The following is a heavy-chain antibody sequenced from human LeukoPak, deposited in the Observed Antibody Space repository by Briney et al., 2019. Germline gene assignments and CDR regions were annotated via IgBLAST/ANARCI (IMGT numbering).Heavy chain of an antibody. CDR2: ISYDGSNK. V-gene: IGHV3-30-3*02. CDR3: AKPTTTVTSRYLES. J-gene: IGHJ4*02. D-gene: IGHD1-1*01. CDR1: GFTFSSYA. Sequence: PGGSLRLSCAASGFTFSSYAMHWVRQAPGKGLEWVAVISYDGSNKYYADSVKGRFTISRDNSKNTLYLQMNSLRAEDTAVYYCAKPTTTVTSRYLESWGQGTLVTVSS.